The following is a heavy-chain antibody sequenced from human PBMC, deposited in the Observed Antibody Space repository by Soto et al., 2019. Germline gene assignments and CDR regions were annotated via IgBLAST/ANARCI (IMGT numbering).Heavy chain of an antibody. D-gene: IGHD3-22*01. J-gene: IGHJ4*02. CDR1: GFTFGDYA. CDR2: IRSKAYGGTT. V-gene: IGHV3-49*03. CDR3: TRVIGAYYYDSSGYFDY. Sequence: GGSLRLSCTASGFTFGDYAMSWFRQAPGKGLEWVGFIRSKAYGGTTEYAASVKGRFTISRDDSKSIAYLQMNSLKTEDTAVYYCTRVIGAYYYDSSGYFDYWGQGTPVTVS.